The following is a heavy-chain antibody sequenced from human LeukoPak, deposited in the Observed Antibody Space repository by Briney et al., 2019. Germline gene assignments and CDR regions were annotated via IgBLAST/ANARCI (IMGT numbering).Heavy chain of an antibody. J-gene: IGHJ3*02. D-gene: IGHD3-22*01. V-gene: IGHV1-2*02. Sequence: ASERVSCKSSGYTFIDYYIHWVHQAPGQGLEWMGCIDPDSGGTKFAQQSQGRVTLTRDTSIRTAYMELSRLTSDDTAIYYCAREYYDTSGSKYAFDIWGQGTMVTVSS. CDR1: GYTFIDYY. CDR2: IDPDSGGT. CDR3: AREYYDTSGSKYAFDI.